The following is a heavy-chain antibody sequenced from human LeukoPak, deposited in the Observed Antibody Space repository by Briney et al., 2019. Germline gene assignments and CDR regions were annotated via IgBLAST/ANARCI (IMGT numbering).Heavy chain of an antibody. D-gene: IGHD3-22*01. Sequence: ASVKVSCNSSGYTFTSYGISWVRQAPGQGLEWMGWISTYNGNTNYAQKFQGRVTMTRDTSTSTVYMELSSLRSEDTAVYYCARFGIVAEDAFDIWGQGTMVTVSS. V-gene: IGHV1-18*01. J-gene: IGHJ3*02. CDR3: ARFGIVAEDAFDI. CDR2: ISTYNGNT. CDR1: GYTFTSYG.